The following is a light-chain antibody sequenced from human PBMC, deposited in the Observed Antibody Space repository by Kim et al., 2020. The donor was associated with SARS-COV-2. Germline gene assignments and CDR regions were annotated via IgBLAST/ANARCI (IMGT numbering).Light chain of an antibody. J-gene: IGLJ1*01. CDR2: YDS. CDR3: QVWDSGSDQYV. Sequence: APGKTARMTCGGNNIGSKSVHWYQQKPGQAPLLVIYYDSDRPSGIPERFSGSNSGSTATLTISRVEAGDEADYYCQVWDSGSDQYVFGTGTKVTVL. CDR1: NIGSKS. V-gene: IGLV3-21*01.